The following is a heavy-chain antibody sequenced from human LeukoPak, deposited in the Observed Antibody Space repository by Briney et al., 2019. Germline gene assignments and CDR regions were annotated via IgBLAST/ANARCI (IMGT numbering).Heavy chain of an antibody. D-gene: IGHD2-2*01. Sequence: ASVKVSCKASGYTFTSYYMHWVRQAPGQGLEWMGVLKLYDGSISHAQKFQGRVTMTSDTSTSTAYMELSSLRSEDTAVYYCARDGGVVVVPAAASDYYGMDVWGQGTTVTVSS. J-gene: IGHJ6*02. CDR2: LKLYDGSI. CDR1: GYTFTSYY. CDR3: ARDGGVVVVPAAASDYYGMDV. V-gene: IGHV1-46*01.